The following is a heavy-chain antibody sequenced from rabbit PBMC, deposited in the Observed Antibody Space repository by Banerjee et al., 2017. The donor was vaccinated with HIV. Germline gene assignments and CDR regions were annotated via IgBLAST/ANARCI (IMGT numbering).Heavy chain of an antibody. V-gene: IGHV1S45*01. Sequence: QEQLEESGGDLVKPEGSLTLTCTASGFSFSNYWICWVRQAPGKGLEWIACIYSGGGDTYYASWAKGRFTISKTSSTTVTLQMTSLTAADTATYFCATYSGGRYYKGFELWGPGTLAPS. CDR1: GFSFSNYW. D-gene: IGHD1-1*01. CDR3: ATYSGGRYYKGFEL. J-gene: IGHJ4*01. CDR2: IYSGGGDT.